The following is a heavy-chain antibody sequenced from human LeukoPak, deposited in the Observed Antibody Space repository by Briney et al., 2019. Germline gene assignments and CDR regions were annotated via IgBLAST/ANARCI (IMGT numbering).Heavy chain of an antibody. Sequence: PSETLSLTCAVYGGSFSGYYCNWIRQPPGKGLVWIGEISHSGSTNYNPSLKSRVTISVDTSKNQFSLKLSSVTAADTAVYYCARGVVSSSSGGLVDYWGQGTLVTVSS. J-gene: IGHJ4*02. CDR3: ARGVVSSSSGGLVDY. CDR1: GGSFSGYY. CDR2: ISHSGST. V-gene: IGHV4-34*01. D-gene: IGHD6-6*01.